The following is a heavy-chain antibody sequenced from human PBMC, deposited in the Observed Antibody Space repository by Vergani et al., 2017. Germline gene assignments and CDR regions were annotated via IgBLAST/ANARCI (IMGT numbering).Heavy chain of an antibody. Sequence: QVQLQESGPGLVKPPGTLFLPCAVSGDSISSNNCWTWVRQPPGKGLEWIGEICHTEDTKYRPSLKSRFTVSVDESRNLLSLRLNSVTAADTAVYYCATIGYRRWGYYFDYWGQGILVTVSS. CDR2: ICHTEDT. J-gene: IGHJ4*02. CDR3: ATIGYRRWGYYFDY. D-gene: IGHD2-2*02. CDR1: GDSISSNNC. V-gene: IGHV4-4*03.